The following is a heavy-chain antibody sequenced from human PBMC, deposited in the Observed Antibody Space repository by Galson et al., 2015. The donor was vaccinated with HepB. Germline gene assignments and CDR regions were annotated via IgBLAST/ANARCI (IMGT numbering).Heavy chain of an antibody. CDR1: GFTFSSYG. D-gene: IGHD6-19*01. CDR3: AKAWYSSGWDDFDY. J-gene: IGHJ4*02. CDR2: ISYDGSNK. Sequence: SLRLSCAASGFTFSSYGMHWVRQAPGKGLEWVAVISYDGSNKYYADSVKGRFTISRDNSKNTLYLQMNSLRAEDTAVYYCAKAWYSSGWDDFDYWGQGTLVTVSS. V-gene: IGHV3-30*18.